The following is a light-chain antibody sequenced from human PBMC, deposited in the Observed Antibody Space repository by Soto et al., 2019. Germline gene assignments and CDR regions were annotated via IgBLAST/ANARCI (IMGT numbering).Light chain of an antibody. Sequence: QSALTQPASVSGSPGQSITISCTGTSSDVGGYNSVSWYRQDPGKAPKLIIYDVTYRPSGVSNRFSGSKSGNTASLTISGLQSEDEADYHCSSVTSSITYVFGTGTKVTVL. V-gene: IGLV2-14*01. CDR3: SSVTSSITYV. J-gene: IGLJ1*01. CDR2: DVT. CDR1: SSDVGGYNS.